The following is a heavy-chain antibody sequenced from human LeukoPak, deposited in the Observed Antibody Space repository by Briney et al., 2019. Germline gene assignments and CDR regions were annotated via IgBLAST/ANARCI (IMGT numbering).Heavy chain of an antibody. V-gene: IGHV4-31*03. Sequence: PSQTLSLTCTVSGGSISSGGYCWSWIRQHPGKGLEWIGYIYYSGSTYYNPSLKSRVTISVDTSKNQFSLKLSSVTAADTAVYYCARETRWGYSGYDPFDYWGQGTLVTVSS. CDR1: GGSISSGGYC. D-gene: IGHD5-12*01. J-gene: IGHJ4*02. CDR3: ARETRWGYSGYDPFDY. CDR2: IYYSGST.